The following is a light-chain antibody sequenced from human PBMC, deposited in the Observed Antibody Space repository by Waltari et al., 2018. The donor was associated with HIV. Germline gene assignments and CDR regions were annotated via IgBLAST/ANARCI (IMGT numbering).Light chain of an antibody. CDR1: SSNIGAGYD. CDR2: GNP. Sequence: QSVLTQPPSVSGAPGQRVTISCTGSSSNIGAGYDVHWYQQLPGTAPKLLIYGNPNRPSGVPDRFSGSKSGTSASLAITGLLVEDEADYYCQSYDSSLSGYVFGTGTKVTVL. V-gene: IGLV1-40*01. J-gene: IGLJ1*01. CDR3: QSYDSSLSGYV.